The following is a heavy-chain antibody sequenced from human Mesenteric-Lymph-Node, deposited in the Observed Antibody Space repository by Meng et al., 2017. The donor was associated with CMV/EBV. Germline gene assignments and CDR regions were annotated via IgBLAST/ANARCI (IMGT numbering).Heavy chain of an antibody. V-gene: IGHV3-66*02. Sequence: GESLKISCAASGFTVSKNYMSWVRQASGKGLEWGSIFYSGGSRYYGDSVKGRFTISRDNSKNMLYLQMNSLRPEDTAVYYCARKNDYEYYYGLDVWAQGTTVTVSS. D-gene: IGHD4-17*01. CDR1: GFTVSKNY. CDR3: ARKNDYEYYYGLDV. CDR2: FYSGGSR. J-gene: IGHJ6*02.